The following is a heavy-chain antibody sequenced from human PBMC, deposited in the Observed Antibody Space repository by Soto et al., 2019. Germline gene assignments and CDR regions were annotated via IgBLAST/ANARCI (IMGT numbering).Heavy chain of an antibody. Sequence: QVQLQESGPGLVKPSQTLSLTCTVSGDSIGTGGYYWDWIRQHPGKGPEWIGYIHYSGNTYYNPSLKSRLTISLDTSKNQFSLHLRSLTAAVTAFYYCATNHNDISGRTPLVFDSWGQGTLVTVSS. CDR2: IHYSGNT. V-gene: IGHV4-31*03. D-gene: IGHD3-22*01. CDR1: GDSIGTGGYY. J-gene: IGHJ4*02. CDR3: ATNHNDISGRTPLVFDS.